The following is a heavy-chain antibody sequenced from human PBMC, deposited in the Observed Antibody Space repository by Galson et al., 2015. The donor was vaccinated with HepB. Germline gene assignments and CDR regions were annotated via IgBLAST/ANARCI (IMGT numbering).Heavy chain of an antibody. CDR2: IGTAGDP. J-gene: IGHJ6*02. CDR3: ARGGRVRFKGTITTVMDV. D-gene: IGHD3-10*01. V-gene: IGHV3-13*05. Sequence: SLRLSCAASGFTFSSYDMHWVRQATGKGLEWVSAIGTAGDPYYPGSVKGRFTISRENAKNSLYLQMNSLRAGDTAVYYCARGGRVRFKGTITTVMDVWGQGTTVTVSS. CDR1: GFTFSSYD.